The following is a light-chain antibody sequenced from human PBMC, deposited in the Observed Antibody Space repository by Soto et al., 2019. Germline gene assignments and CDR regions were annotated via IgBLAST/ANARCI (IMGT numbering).Light chain of an antibody. CDR2: EVT. CDR3: SSYAGANQL. Sequence: QSVLTQPPSASGSRGQSVTISCTGTSSDVGGYNYVSWYQQDPGKAPKLMIYEVTKRPSGVPDRFSGSKSGNTASLTVSELQAEDEADYYCSSYAGANQLFGGGTKLTVL. CDR1: SSDVGGYNY. J-gene: IGLJ2*01. V-gene: IGLV2-8*01.